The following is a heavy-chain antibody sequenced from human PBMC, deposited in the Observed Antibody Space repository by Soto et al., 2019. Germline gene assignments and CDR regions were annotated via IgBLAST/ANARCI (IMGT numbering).Heavy chain of an antibody. CDR1: GFTFSSYG. Sequence: GGSLRLSCVASGFTFSSYGMHWVRQAPGKGLEWVAVIWYDGSNKYYADSVKGRFTISRDNSKNTLYLQMNSLRAEDTAVYYGARDGAPAAVDYWGQGTLVTVAS. D-gene: IGHD2-2*01. CDR2: IWYDGSNK. J-gene: IGHJ4*02. V-gene: IGHV3-33*01. CDR3: ARDGAPAAVDY.